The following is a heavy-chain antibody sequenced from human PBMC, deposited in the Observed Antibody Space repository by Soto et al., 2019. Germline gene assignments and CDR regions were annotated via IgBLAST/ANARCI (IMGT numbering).Heavy chain of an antibody. J-gene: IGHJ3*02. CDR2: IIPILGIA. Sequence: QVQLVQSGAEVKKPGSSVKVSCKASGGTFSSYTISWVRQAPGQGLEWMGRIIPILGIANYAQKFQGRVTITADKSTSTXXMERSSLRSEHSAVYYCAARNWSDVLWALGDAFDIWGQGTMVTVSS. CDR1: GGTFSSYT. D-gene: IGHD1-1*01. CDR3: AARNWSDVLWALGDAFDI. V-gene: IGHV1-69*02.